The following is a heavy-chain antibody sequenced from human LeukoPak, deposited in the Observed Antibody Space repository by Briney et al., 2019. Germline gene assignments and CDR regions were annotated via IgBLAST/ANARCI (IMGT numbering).Heavy chain of an antibody. CDR3: ARDQGGVVLLHAFDI. V-gene: IGHV3-74*01. J-gene: IGHJ3*02. Sequence: PGGSLRLSCAASGFTFSSYWMHWVRQAPGKGLVWVSRINSDGSSTSYADSVKGRFTISRDNAKNTLYLQMNSLRAEDTAVYYCARDQGGVVLLHAFDIWGQGTMVTVSS. CDR1: GFTFSSYW. D-gene: IGHD3-16*01. CDR2: INSDGSST.